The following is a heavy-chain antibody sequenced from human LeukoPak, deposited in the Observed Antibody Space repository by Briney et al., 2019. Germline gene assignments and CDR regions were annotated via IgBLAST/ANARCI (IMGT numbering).Heavy chain of an antibody. D-gene: IGHD2-21*01. J-gene: IGHJ5*02. CDR2: INPNSGGT. Sequence: ASVKVSCKTSGYSFTDYFMHWVRQAPGQGLEWMGWINPNSGGTSAAQKFQGRVTMTRDTSITTVYMEVSWLTSDDTAIYYCARADRLHGGPYLIGPWGQGTLVTVSS. V-gene: IGHV1-2*02. CDR1: GYSFTDYF. CDR3: ARADRLHGGPYLIGP.